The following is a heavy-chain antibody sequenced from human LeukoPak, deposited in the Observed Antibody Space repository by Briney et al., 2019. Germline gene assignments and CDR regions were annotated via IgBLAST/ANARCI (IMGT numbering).Heavy chain of an antibody. V-gene: IGHV3-23*01. CDR2: ISGSGGSI. CDR1: GFTFYGYA. D-gene: IGHD5-24*01. CDR3: AEGGDGYNYYFDY. Sequence: GSLRLSLSASGFTFYGYAMSWVRQAPGEGLEWGSGISGSGGSIRYADSVKGRFIISRDNSKNTLYLQMNSLRAEDTAVYYCAEGGDGYNYYFDYWGQETLVTVSS. J-gene: IGHJ4*02.